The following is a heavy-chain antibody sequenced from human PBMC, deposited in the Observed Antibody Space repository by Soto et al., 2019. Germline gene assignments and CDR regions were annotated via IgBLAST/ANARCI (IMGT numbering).Heavy chain of an antibody. CDR3: ARVEVITIFGVVRFYYGMDV. D-gene: IGHD3-3*01. CDR1: GDSVSSNSAA. Sequence: SQTLSLTCAISGDSVSSNSAAWNWIRQSPSRGLEWLGRTYYRSKWYNGYAVSVKSRITINPDTSKNQFSLQLNSVTPEDTAVYYCARVEVITIFGVVRFYYGMDVWGQGTTVTVSS. CDR2: TYYRSKWYN. V-gene: IGHV6-1*01. J-gene: IGHJ6*02.